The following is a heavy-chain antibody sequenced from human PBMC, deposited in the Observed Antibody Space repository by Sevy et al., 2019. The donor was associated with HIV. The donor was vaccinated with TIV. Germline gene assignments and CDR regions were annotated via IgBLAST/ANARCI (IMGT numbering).Heavy chain of an antibody. J-gene: IGHJ4*02. V-gene: IGHV3-15*07. CDR2: IRSKADGGTA. CDR1: GFSFINAW. D-gene: IGHD1-26*01. Sequence: GGSLRLSCAASGFSFINAWMNWVRQAPGKGLEWVGRIRSKADGGTADYAAPVKGRFIISRDDSENTLHLQMNSLRTEDTAIYYCTTVLGWEGTSDYWGQGTLVTVSS. CDR3: TTVLGWEGTSDY.